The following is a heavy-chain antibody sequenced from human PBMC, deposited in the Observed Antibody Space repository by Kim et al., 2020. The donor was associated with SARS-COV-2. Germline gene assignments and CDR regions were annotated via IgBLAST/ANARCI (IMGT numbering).Heavy chain of an antibody. CDR2: NT. D-gene: IGHD6-6*01. V-gene: IGHV1-18*01. Sequence: NTNYAQKLQGRVTMTTDTSTSTAYMELRSLRSDDTAVYYCARDRQGFDYWGQGTLVTVSS. CDR3: ARDRQGFDY. J-gene: IGHJ4*02.